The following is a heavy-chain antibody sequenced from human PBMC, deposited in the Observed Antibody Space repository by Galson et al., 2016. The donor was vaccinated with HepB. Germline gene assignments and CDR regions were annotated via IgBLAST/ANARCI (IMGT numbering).Heavy chain of an antibody. CDR2: IYYIGIT. CDR1: GGSISSSNW. CDR3: ARVSSDYVWGSYTPYYWFDP. Sequence: ETLSLTCAVSGGSISSSNWWSWVRQPPGKGLEWIGEIYYIGITTYNPSLKSRLTISVDKSKNQFSLKLSSVTAAETAVYFCARVSSDYVWGSYTPYYWFDPWGQGTLVTVSS. J-gene: IGHJ5*02. D-gene: IGHD3-16*01. V-gene: IGHV4-4*01.